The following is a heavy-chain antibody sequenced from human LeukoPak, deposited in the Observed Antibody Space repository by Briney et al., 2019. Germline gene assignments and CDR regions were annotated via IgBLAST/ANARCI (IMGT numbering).Heavy chain of an antibody. V-gene: IGHV1-46*01. J-gene: IGHJ4*02. CDR1: GYTFTSYY. CDR3: ARTPPGTVTISLDFDY. Sequence: ASVKVSCKASGYTFTSYYMHWVRQAPGQGLEWMGIINPSGGSTSYAQKFQGRVTMTRDTSSSTVYMVLSSLRSEDTAVYYCARTPPGTVTISLDFDYWGQGTLVTVSS. CDR2: INPSGGST. D-gene: IGHD4-17*01.